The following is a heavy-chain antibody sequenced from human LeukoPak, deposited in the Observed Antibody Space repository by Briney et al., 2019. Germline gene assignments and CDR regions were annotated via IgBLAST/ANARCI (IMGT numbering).Heavy chain of an antibody. CDR2: IIPIFGTA. Sequence: SVEVSCKASGGTFSSYAISWVRQAPGQGLEWMGGIIPIFGTANYAQKFQGRVTITADESTSTAYMELSSLRSEDTAVYYCARGLVGATYYYYGMDVWGQGTTVTVSS. V-gene: IGHV1-69*13. CDR1: GGTFSSYA. J-gene: IGHJ6*02. D-gene: IGHD1-26*01. CDR3: ARGLVGATYYYYGMDV.